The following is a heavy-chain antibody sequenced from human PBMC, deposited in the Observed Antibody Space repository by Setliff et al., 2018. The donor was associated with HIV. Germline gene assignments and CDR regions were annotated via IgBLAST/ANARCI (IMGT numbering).Heavy chain of an antibody. Sequence: SETLSLTCTVSGASISSSSHHWAWIRQPPGKGLGYIGNIYYTGSTHHNPSLKSRATISVDTSKNQFSLKLSSVTAADTAVYYCIIAYSSGWLAPMGFDSWGQGTLVTVSS. D-gene: IGHD6-19*01. J-gene: IGHJ4*02. CDR2: IYYTGST. V-gene: IGHV4-39*01. CDR3: IIAYSSGWLAPMGFDS. CDR1: GASISSSSHH.